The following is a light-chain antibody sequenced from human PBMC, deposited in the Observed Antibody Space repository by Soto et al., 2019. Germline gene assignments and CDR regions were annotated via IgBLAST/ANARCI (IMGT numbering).Light chain of an antibody. J-gene: IGKJ1*01. CDR3: QHFYTYSPWT. V-gene: IGKV1-5*03. CDR2: WAS. CDR1: QNINNR. Sequence: DIQMTQSPSTLSASVGDRVMITCWASQNINNRLAWYQQRPGKAPKLLVYWASTLESGVPSRFSGSGSGTEFTLSISSLQPDDFATYYCQHFYTYSPWTFGQGTRVEV.